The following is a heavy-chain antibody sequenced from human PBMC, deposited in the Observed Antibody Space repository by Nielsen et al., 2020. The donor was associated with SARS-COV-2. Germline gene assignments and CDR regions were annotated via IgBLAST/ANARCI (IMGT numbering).Heavy chain of an antibody. CDR2: ISYDGTE. Sequence: GESLKISCAASGFTFSNHAMHWVRQAPGKGLDWMTIISYDGTEHYADSVKGRFTISRDNSKNTLYLQMNSLRAEDTAVYYCARVRGGSYYFAFDIWGQGTMVTVSS. V-gene: IGHV3-30*01. D-gene: IGHD1-26*01. CDR3: ARVRGGSYYFAFDI. CDR1: GFTFSNHA. J-gene: IGHJ3*02.